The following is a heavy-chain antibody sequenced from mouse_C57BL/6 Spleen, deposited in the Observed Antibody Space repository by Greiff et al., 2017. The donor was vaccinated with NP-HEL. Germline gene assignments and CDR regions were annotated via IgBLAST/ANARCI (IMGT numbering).Heavy chain of an antibody. CDR3: ARGGYYYGSSYVDY. V-gene: IGHV2-2*01. CDR1: GFSLTSYG. D-gene: IGHD1-1*01. J-gene: IGHJ2*01. CDR2: IWSGGST. Sequence: VQGVESGPGLVQPSQSLSITCTVSGFSLTSYGVHWVRQSPGKGLEWLGVIWSGGSTDYNAAFISRLSISKDNSTSQVFFKMNSLQADDTAISYCARGGYYYGSSYVDYWGQGTTLTVSS.